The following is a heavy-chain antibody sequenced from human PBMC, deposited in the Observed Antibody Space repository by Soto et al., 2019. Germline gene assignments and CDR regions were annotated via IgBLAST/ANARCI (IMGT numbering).Heavy chain of an antibody. CDR1: GYSFAGYW. Sequence: GESLKISCKGSGYSFAGYWITWVRQKPGKGLEWMGRIDPSDSQTYYSPSFRGHVTISVTKSITTVFLQWSSLRASDTAMYHCARQIYVPDTGPNFHYYFDSWGQGTPVTVSS. CDR2: IDPSDSQT. CDR3: ARQIYVPDTGPNFHYYFDS. J-gene: IGHJ4*02. D-gene: IGHD5-18*01. V-gene: IGHV5-10-1*01.